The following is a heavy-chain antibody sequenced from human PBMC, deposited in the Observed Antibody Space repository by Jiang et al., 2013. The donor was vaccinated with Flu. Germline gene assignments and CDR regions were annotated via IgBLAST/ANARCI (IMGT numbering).Heavy chain of an antibody. D-gene: IGHD6-13*01. Sequence: GSGLVKPSETLSLTCTVSGGSISSSSYYWGWIRQPPGKGLEWIGSIYYSGSTYYNPSLKSRVTISVDTSKNQFSLKLSSVTAADTAVYYCARHAERQQLPRVYYYYYYGMDV. V-gene: IGHV4-39*01. CDR3: ARHAERQQLPRVYYYYYYGMDV. CDR1: GGSISSSSYY. CDR2: IYYSGST. J-gene: IGHJ6*01.